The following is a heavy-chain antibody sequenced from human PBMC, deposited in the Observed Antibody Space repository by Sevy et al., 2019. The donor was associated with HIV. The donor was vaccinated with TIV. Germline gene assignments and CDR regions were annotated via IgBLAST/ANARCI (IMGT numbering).Heavy chain of an antibody. CDR3: AREDIRVAGIGYYFHS. CDR2: ITNSGSTI. D-gene: IGHD6-19*01. J-gene: IGHJ4*02. V-gene: IGHV3-48*03. CDR1: GFSFSSYE. Sequence: GGSLRLSCTASGFSFSSYEMNWVRQAPGKGLEWVSYITNSGSTIYYSDSVKGRFTISRDNAKNSLYLQMNSLRAEDTAVYYCAREDIRVAGIGYYFHSWGQGTLVTVSS.